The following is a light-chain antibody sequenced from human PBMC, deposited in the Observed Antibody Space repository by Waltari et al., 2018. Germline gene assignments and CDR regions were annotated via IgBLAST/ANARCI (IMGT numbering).Light chain of an antibody. J-gene: IGLJ2*01. Sequence: QAVVTQEPSLTVSPGGTVTLTCGSSAGPVTNSPYPYWIQPKPGQAPRTLIYDTSNKPYWQPAGFSGALLGDKAALTLSGGQPEDEADYYCLLSYTGAREVFGGGTKLTVL. CDR1: AGPVTNSPY. CDR2: DTS. V-gene: IGLV7-46*01. CDR3: LLSYTGAREV.